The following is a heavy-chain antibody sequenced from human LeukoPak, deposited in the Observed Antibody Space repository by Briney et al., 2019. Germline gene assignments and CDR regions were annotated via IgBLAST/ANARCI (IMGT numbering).Heavy chain of an antibody. D-gene: IGHD1-7*01. V-gene: IGHV1-2*02. Sequence: ASVKVSCKASGYTFTGHYMHWVRQAPGQGLEWMGWINPNSGGTNYAQKFQGRVTMTRETSISTAYMELSRLRFDDTAVYYCARDGNWNYHPFDPWGQGTLVTVS. CDR1: GYTFTGHY. CDR3: ARDGNWNYHPFDP. CDR2: INPNSGGT. J-gene: IGHJ5*02.